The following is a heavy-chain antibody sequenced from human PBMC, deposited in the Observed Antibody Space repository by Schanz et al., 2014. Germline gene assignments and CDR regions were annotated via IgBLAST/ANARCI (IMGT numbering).Heavy chain of an antibody. CDR1: GYTFTSYY. D-gene: IGHD4-17*01. J-gene: IGHJ4*02. V-gene: IGHV1-8*02. CDR3: AIHYGDSPL. CDR2: MNPTTGNR. Sequence: QVQLVQSGAEVKKPGASVKVSCKASGYTFTSYYMHWVRQAPGQGLEWMGWMNPTTGNRGYAQNFQGRVTMTRDTSLKTAYMEITDLKVEDAGLYYGAIHYGDSPLWGQGTLIAVSS.